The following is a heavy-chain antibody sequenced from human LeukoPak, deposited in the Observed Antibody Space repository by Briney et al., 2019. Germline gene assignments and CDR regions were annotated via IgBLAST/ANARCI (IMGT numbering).Heavy chain of an antibody. Sequence: GGSLRLSCAASGFTFSTYAVTWVRQAPGKGLEWVSAITGSGGATYYADSVKGRFTISRDNSKNTLYLQMSSLRAEDTAVYYCAKDPYGSGSYQDWGQGTLVTVSS. CDR2: ITGSGGAT. CDR3: AKDPYGSGSYQD. CDR1: GFTFSTYA. V-gene: IGHV3-23*01. J-gene: IGHJ4*02. D-gene: IGHD3-10*01.